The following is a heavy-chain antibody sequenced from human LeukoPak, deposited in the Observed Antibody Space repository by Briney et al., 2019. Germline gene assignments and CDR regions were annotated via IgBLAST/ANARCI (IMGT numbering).Heavy chain of an antibody. Sequence: KPGASLRVSCKASGYTFTVYYMHWVRQAPGQGLEWMGWINPNSGGTNYAQKFQGRVTMTRDTSISTAYMELSRLTSDDTAVYYCARADTNWGAYDYWGQGTLVAVS. CDR2: INPNSGGT. D-gene: IGHD7-27*01. CDR1: GYTFTVYY. CDR3: ARADTNWGAYDY. V-gene: IGHV1-2*02. J-gene: IGHJ4*02.